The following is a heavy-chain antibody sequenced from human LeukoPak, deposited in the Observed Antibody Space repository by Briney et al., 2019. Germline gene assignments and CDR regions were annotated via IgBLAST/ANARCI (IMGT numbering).Heavy chain of an antibody. CDR2: IYYSGNT. CDR1: GGSISSSSYY. Sequence: SETLSLTCTVYGGSISSSSYYWGWIRQPPGKGLEWIGSIYYSGNTYYNPSLKSRVTISVDTSKNQFPLKLSSVTAADTAVYYCARRTSRYYIDVWGKGTTVTVSS. V-gene: IGHV4-39*01. CDR3: ARRTSRYYIDV. J-gene: IGHJ6*03. D-gene: IGHD2-2*01.